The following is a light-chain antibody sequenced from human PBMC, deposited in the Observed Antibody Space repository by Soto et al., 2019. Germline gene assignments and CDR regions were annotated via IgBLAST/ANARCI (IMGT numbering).Light chain of an antibody. CDR2: DAS. CDR1: QSVSSH. J-gene: IGKJ1*01. CDR3: QQRSNWPRT. Sequence: EVVLTQSPATLSLSPWDRATLSCRASQSVSSHFAWYQQKSGQAPRLLIYDASKRATGIPARFSGSGSGTDFTLTISSLEPEDFAVYYCQQRSNWPRTFGQGTKVDIK. V-gene: IGKV3-11*01.